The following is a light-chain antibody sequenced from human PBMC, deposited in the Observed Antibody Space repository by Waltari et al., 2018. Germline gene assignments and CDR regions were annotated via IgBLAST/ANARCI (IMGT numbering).Light chain of an antibody. Sequence: DIQMTQSPSSLSASVGDRVTITCRASQSISTYLHWYQHIPGKAPNLLIYAASTLQGGVPSRFSGSGSGTDFTLTISSLQPEDFATYYCQQSSSTPPTFAQGTEVEVK. CDR2: AAS. J-gene: IGKJ1*01. CDR1: QSISTY. V-gene: IGKV1-39*01. CDR3: QQSSSTPPT.